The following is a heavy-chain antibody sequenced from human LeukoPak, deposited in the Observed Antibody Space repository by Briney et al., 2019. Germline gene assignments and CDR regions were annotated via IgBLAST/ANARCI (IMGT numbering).Heavy chain of an antibody. V-gene: IGHV1-8*03. Sequence: ASVKVSCKASGYTFTSYDINWVRQATGQGLEWMGWMNPNSGNTGYAQKFQGRVTITADKSTSTAYMELSSLRSEDTAVYYCARDYDFYFDYWGQGTLVTVSS. D-gene: IGHD3-3*01. CDR3: ARDYDFYFDY. J-gene: IGHJ4*02. CDR1: GYTFTSYD. CDR2: MNPNSGNT.